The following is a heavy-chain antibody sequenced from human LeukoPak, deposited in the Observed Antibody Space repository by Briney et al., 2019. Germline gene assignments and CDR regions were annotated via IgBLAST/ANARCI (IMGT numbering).Heavy chain of an antibody. CDR2: IHSSGSI. V-gene: IGHV4-4*07. J-gene: IGHJ3*02. D-gene: IGHD5-24*01. Sequence: PSETLTLTCTVSGGSISIFYWSWIRQPAGKGLDWIRRIHSSGSINHNPSLKSRVTMSVDTSKNQFSLKLSSVTAADTAVYYCARALRWLQFGDAFDIWGQGTMVTVSS. CDR3: ARALRWLQFGDAFDI. CDR1: GGSISIFY.